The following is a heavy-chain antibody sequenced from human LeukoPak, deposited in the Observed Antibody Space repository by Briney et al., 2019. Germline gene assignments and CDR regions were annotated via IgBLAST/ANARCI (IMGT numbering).Heavy chain of an antibody. Sequence: PGGSLRLSCAASGFTFSDYYVSWIRQAPGKGLEWVSYISSSGSTIYYADSVKGRFTISRDNAKNSLYLQMNSLRAEDTAVYYCARDHSSDCSSASCYLGPWGQGTLVTVSS. CDR2: ISSSGSTI. J-gene: IGHJ5*02. V-gene: IGHV3-11*01. D-gene: IGHD2-2*01. CDR3: ARDHSSDCSSASCYLGP. CDR1: GFTFSDYY.